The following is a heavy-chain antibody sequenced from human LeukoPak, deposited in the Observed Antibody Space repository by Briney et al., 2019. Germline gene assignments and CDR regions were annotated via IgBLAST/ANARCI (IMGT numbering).Heavy chain of an antibody. CDR3: ARGPLRSGYYRPNWFDP. J-gene: IGHJ5*02. CDR2: INYSGST. Sequence: ASETLSLTCAVYGGSFSGYYWSWIRQPPGKGLEWIGEINYSGSTNYNPSLKSRVTISVDTSKNQFSLKLNSVTAADTTVYYCARGPLRSGYYRPNWFDPWGQGTLVTVSS. CDR1: GGSFSGYY. V-gene: IGHV4-34*01. D-gene: IGHD3-3*01.